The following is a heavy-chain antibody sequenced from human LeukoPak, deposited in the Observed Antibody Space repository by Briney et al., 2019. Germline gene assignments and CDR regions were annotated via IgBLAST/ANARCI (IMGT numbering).Heavy chain of an antibody. J-gene: IGHJ4*02. Sequence: GGSLRLSCAASGFTFGDYYMTRVRQAPGKGLQWISFISSSGSHIYYTDSVKGRFTISRDNAKNSLFLQMNSLGADDTALYYCARTEGYCDSDRCYSTSFDYWGQGTLVTVSS. D-gene: IGHD2-21*02. CDR1: GFTFGDYY. CDR3: ARTEGYCDSDRCYSTSFDY. V-gene: IGHV3-11*01. CDR2: ISSSGSHI.